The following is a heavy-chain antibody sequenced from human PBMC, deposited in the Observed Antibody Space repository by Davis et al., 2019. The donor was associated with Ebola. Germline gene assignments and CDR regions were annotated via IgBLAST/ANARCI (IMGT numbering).Heavy chain of an antibody. CDR1: GGSFSGYY. J-gene: IGHJ4*02. Sequence: SETLSLTCAVYGGSFSGYYWSWIRQPPGKGLEWVGEINHSGSTNYNPSLKSRVTILVDTSKNQFSLRLSSVTAADTAVYYCARGRPFFWGQGTLVTVSS. CDR3: ARGRPFF. V-gene: IGHV4-34*01. D-gene: IGHD2/OR15-2a*01. CDR2: INHSGST.